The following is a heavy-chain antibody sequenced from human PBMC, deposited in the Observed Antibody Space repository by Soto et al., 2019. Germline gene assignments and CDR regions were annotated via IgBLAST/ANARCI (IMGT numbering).Heavy chain of an antibody. V-gene: IGHV4-61*08. CDR3: ARGPAYINGWRTFDL. J-gene: IGHJ4*02. CDR1: DDSFRGAEYY. CDR2: TYYNGDT. Sequence: VLLQESGPRLLRPSETLSLTCTDSDDSFRGAEYYWSWIRQPLGKGPEWIGYTYYNGDTKYNPALRSRVTMSEDTSKNQFSLRLSSVTAADTAVYFCARGPAYINGWRTFDLWGRGILVTVSS. D-gene: IGHD6-19*01.